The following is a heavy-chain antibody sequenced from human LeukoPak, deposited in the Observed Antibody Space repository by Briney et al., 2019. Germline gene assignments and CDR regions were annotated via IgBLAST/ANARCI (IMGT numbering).Heavy chain of an antibody. D-gene: IGHD2-2*01. Sequence: GGSLRLSCAASRFTFSSYGMHWVRQAPGKGLEWVAVISYDGSNKYYADSVKGRFTISRDNSKNTLYLQMNSLRAEDTAVYYCAKDARRYCSSTSCRTGYFDYWGQGTLVTVSS. CDR3: AKDARRYCSSTSCRTGYFDY. V-gene: IGHV3-30*18. J-gene: IGHJ4*02. CDR1: RFTFSSYG. CDR2: ISYDGSNK.